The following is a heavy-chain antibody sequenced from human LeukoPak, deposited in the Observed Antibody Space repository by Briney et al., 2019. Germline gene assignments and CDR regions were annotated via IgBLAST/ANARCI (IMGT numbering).Heavy chain of an antibody. Sequence: PGGSLRLSCAASGFTFSSYEMNWVRQAPGKGLEWVSYISSSGSTIYYADSVKGRFTISRDNAKNSLYLQMNSLRAEDTAVYYCARGSAGTGEFDYWGQGTLVTVSS. CDR2: ISSSGSTI. J-gene: IGHJ4*02. CDR3: ARGSAGTGEFDY. CDR1: GFTFSSYE. D-gene: IGHD6-13*01. V-gene: IGHV3-48*03.